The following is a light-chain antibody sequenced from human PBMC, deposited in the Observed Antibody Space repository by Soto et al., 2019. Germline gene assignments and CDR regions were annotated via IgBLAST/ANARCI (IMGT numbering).Light chain of an antibody. CDR1: QSVSSNY. V-gene: IGKV3-20*01. CDR3: QQYGSSAWT. CDR2: GAS. J-gene: IGKJ1*01. Sequence: EIVLTQSPGTLSLSPGERATLSCRASQSVSSNYLAWYQPKPGQAPSLLISGASSRATGIPDRFSRSWSGTAFTLTISSLETEDFAVYYCQQYGSSAWTFGQGTKVEIK.